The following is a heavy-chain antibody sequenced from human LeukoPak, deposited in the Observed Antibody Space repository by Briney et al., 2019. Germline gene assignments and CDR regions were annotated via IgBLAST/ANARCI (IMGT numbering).Heavy chain of an antibody. CDR1: GYTFTSYY. D-gene: IGHD6-13*01. CDR2: INPSGGST. V-gene: IGHV1-46*01. J-gene: IGHJ6*02. CDR3: ARAMNQAAAGLYYYYGMDV. Sequence: ASVKVSCKASGYTFTSYYMHWVRQAPGQGLEWMGIINPSGGSTSYAQKFQGRATMTRDTSTSTVYMELSSLRSEDTAVYYCARAMNQAAAGLYYYYGMDVWGQGTTVTVSS.